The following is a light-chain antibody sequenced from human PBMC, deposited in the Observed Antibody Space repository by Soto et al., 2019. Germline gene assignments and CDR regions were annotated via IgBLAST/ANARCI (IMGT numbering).Light chain of an antibody. V-gene: IGLV2-14*01. J-gene: IGLJ1*01. CDR3: SSYTSSSTLYV. Sequence: LTQPASVSGSPGQSITISCTGTSSDVGGHNYVCWYKQHPGKAPQLMIYEVTNRPSGVSDRFSGSKSGNTASLTISGLQAEDEADYYCSSYTSSSTLYVFGTGTKVTVL. CDR2: EVT. CDR1: SSDVGGHNY.